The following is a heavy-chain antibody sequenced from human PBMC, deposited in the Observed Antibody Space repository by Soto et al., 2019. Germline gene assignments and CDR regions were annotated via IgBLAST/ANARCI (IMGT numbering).Heavy chain of an antibody. D-gene: IGHD3-22*01. V-gene: IGHV4-31*03. CDR1: GGSISSGGYY. CDR2: IYYSGST. Sequence: SETLSLTCTVSGGSISSGGYYWSWIRQHPGKGLEWIGYIYYSGSTYYNPSLKSRVTISVDTSKNQFSLKLSSVTAADTAVYYCATEVDYYDSSGYYNDYWGQGTLVTVSS. J-gene: IGHJ4*02. CDR3: ATEVDYYDSSGYYNDY.